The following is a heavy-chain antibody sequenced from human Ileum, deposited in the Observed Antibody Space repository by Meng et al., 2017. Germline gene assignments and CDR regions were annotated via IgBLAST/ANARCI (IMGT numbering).Heavy chain of an antibody. D-gene: IGHD3-9*01. CDR1: GFIFSSYA. J-gene: IGHJ6*02. CDR3: ARGSILTGYHNYYYYGMDV. CDR2: ISYDGSNK. Sequence: GESLKISCAASGFIFSSYAMHWVRQAPGKGLEWVAVISYDGSNKYYADSVKGRFTISRDNSKNTLYLQMNSLRAEDTAVYYCARGSILTGYHNYYYYGMDVWGQGTTVTVSS. V-gene: IGHV3-30*01.